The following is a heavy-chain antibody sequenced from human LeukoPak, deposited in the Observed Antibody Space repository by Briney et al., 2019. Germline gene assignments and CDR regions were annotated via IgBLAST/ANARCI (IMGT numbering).Heavy chain of an antibody. V-gene: IGHV3-53*01. D-gene: IGHD6-13*01. Sequence: SGGSLRPSCEVSGLSVRGSYMSWVRQAPGKGLEWVSVIYSGDRTYYADSVKGRFTISRDTSKNSLYLQMNNLRADDTAMYYCTRDLTGTTWSENDYWGQGTLVTISS. CDR3: TRDLTGTTWSENDY. CDR2: IYSGDRT. J-gene: IGHJ4*02. CDR1: GLSVRGSY.